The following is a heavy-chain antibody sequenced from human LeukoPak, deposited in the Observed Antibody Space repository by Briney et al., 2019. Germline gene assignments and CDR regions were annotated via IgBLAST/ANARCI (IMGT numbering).Heavy chain of an antibody. CDR3: ARHNGWAFDI. CDR1: GGSFSGW. D-gene: IGHD2-15*01. V-gene: IGHV4-34*01. Sequence: PSETLSLTCAVYGGSFSGWWSWIRQPPGKGLEWIGEIHHSGGTKYNPSLRSLDTISVDTSKRQISLKMTSVTAADTAIYYCARHNGWAFDIWGQGTVVTVCS. J-gene: IGHJ3*02. CDR2: IHHSGGT.